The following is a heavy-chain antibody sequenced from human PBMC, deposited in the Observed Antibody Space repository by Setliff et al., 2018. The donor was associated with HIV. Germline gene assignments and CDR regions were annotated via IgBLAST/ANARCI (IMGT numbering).Heavy chain of an antibody. J-gene: IGHJ4*02. V-gene: IGHV4-4*07. CDR2: IYSNGNT. CDR1: GGSISGYY. D-gene: IGHD2-2*01. Sequence: SETLSLTCTVPGGSISGYYWSWIRQPAGKRLEWIGRIYSNGNTNYNPSLKGRVTMSVSTSKNQFSLNLSSVTAADTAVYYCTIVVPAAIPYFDYWGQGALVTVSS. CDR3: TIVVPAAIPYFDY.